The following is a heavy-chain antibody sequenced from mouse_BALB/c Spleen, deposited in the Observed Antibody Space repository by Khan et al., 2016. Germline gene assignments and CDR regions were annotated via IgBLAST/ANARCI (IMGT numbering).Heavy chain of an antibody. CDR1: GFSLTGYG. Sequence: QVQLKQSGPGLVAPSQSLSITCTVSGFSLTGYGVNWVRQPPGKGLEWLGMIWGDGSTDYNSALKSRLSISKDNSKSQVFLKMNSLQTDDTASYYCARTYGHYAMDYWGQGTSVTVSS. D-gene: IGHD1-2*01. V-gene: IGHV2-6-7*01. CDR3: ARTYGHYAMDY. CDR2: IWGDGST. J-gene: IGHJ4*01.